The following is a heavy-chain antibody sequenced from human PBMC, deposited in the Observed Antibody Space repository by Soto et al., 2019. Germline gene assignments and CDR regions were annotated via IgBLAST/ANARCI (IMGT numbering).Heavy chain of an antibody. D-gene: IGHD6-13*01. Sequence: QVQLVQSGAEVKKTGSSVKVSCKASGGTFSIYGFSWVRQAPGQGPEWIGGIIPILTTPNYAQKFQGRVTLVADESTTTVYMALSSLKFEDTAVDYCATSVGIAPTGEDGMDVWGQGTSVTVSS. CDR1: GGTFSIYG. CDR2: IIPILTTP. J-gene: IGHJ6*02. CDR3: ATSVGIAPTGEDGMDV. V-gene: IGHV1-69*01.